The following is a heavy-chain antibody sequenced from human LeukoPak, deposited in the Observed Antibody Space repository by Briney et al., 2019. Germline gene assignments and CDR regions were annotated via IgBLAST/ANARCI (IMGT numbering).Heavy chain of an antibody. Sequence: PGGSLNLSCEGSGFTVSSNYMSWVRQAPGKGLEWVSVIYSGGSTYYAGSVKGRFTISKDNSKNTLYLQMNSLRAEDTAVYYCATSAAVRLFDYWGQGALVTVSS. V-gene: IGHV3-53*01. J-gene: IGHJ4*02. CDR3: ATSAAVRLFDY. D-gene: IGHD2-2*01. CDR2: IYSGGST. CDR1: GFTVSSNY.